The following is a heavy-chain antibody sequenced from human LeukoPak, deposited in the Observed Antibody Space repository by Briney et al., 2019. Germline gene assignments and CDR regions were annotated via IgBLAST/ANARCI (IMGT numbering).Heavy chain of an antibody. CDR1: GVSISSSEW. J-gene: IGHJ4*02. CDR3: GKTDIYFNPIDY. CDR2: IHRAGRT. Sequence: SGTLSLTCAVSGVSISSSEWWIWVRQPPGQGLEWIGEIHRAGRTRYNPSLTSRVTISMHYSKNQFSLKLTSVTAADTAIYYCGKTDIYFNPIDYWGPGSLVTVSS. D-gene: IGHD3-9*01. V-gene: IGHV4-4*02.